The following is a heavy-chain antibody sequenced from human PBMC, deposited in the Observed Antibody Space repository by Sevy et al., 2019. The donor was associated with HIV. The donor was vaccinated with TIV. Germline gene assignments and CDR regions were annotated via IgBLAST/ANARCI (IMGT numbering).Heavy chain of an antibody. Sequence: GGSLRLSCAASGFTFSNYAMTWVRQAPGKGLEWVSVISGSGGSTYYADSVKGRFTISRDNSKSTLYLQMNSLRAEYTVVYYCAKHSRGSTVVIPNAFDIWGQGTMVTVSS. V-gene: IGHV3-23*01. D-gene: IGHD4-17*01. J-gene: IGHJ3*02. CDR1: GFTFSNYA. CDR3: AKHSRGSTVVIPNAFDI. CDR2: ISGSGGST.